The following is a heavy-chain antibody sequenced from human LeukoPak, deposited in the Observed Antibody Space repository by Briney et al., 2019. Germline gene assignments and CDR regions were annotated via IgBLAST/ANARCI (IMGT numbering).Heavy chain of an antibody. J-gene: IGHJ4*02. Sequence: PSETLSLTCTVSGGSITSYYWSWIRQPPGKGLEWIGFVTYSGTTNYNPSLQSRVTISVDTANNQFSLRLRSVTAADTAVYYCARGARFGESSSWFDYWGQGNLVTVSS. V-gene: IGHV4-59*01. D-gene: IGHD6-13*01. CDR1: GGSITSYY. CDR2: VTYSGTT. CDR3: ARGARFGESSSWFDY.